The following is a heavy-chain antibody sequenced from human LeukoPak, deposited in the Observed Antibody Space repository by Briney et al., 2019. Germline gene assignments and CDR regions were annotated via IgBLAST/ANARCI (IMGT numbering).Heavy chain of an antibody. CDR1: GGSFSGYY. V-gene: IGHV4-34*01. CDR3: ARADCGGDCYSQFDP. D-gene: IGHD2-21*02. Sequence: SETLSLTCAVYGGSFSGYYWSWIRQPPGKGLEWIGEINHSGSTNYNPSLKSRVTISVDTSKNQFSLKLSSVTAADTAVYYCARADCGGDCYSQFDPWGQGTLVTVSS. J-gene: IGHJ5*02. CDR2: INHSGST.